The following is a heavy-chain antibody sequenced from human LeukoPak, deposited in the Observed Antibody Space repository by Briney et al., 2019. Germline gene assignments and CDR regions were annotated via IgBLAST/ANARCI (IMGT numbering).Heavy chain of an antibody. CDR1: GGSISSGDYY. Sequence: SQTLSLTCTVSGGSISSGDYYWSWIRQPPGKGLEWIGYIYYSGSTYYNPSLKSRVTISVDTSKNQFSLKLSSVTAADTAVYYCARGGSGSYYVGPFDYWGQGTLVTVSS. D-gene: IGHD1-26*01. J-gene: IGHJ4*02. CDR3: ARGGSGSYYVGPFDY. CDR2: IYYSGST. V-gene: IGHV4-30-4*08.